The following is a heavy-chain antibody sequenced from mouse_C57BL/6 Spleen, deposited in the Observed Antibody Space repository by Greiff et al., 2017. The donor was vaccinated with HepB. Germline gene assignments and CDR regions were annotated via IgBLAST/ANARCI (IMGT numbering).Heavy chain of an antibody. CDR2: IDPENGDT. CDR1: GFNIKDDY. Sequence: EVQLQQSGAELVRPGASVKLSCTASGFNIKDDYMHWVKQRPEQGLEWIGWIDPENGDTEYASKFQGKATITADTSSNTAYLQLSSLTSEDTAVYYCTTWYGNLWGQGTTLTVAS. J-gene: IGHJ2*01. CDR3: TTWYGNL. D-gene: IGHD2-10*02. V-gene: IGHV14-4*01.